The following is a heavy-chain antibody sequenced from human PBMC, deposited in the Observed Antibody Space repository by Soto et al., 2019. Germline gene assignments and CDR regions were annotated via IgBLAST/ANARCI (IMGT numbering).Heavy chain of an antibody. CDR2: ISSRSNFI. Sequence: GGSLRLSCEASGFIFGNYSMNWVRQAPGKGLEWVSSISSRSNFIYYADSLRGRVTISRDNTQNSLHLQMNSLRVEDTALYYCAKVQDYAGGSNVWGQGTAVTVSS. CDR3: AKVQDYAGGSNV. D-gene: IGHD2-8*02. CDR1: GFIFGNYS. J-gene: IGHJ6*02. V-gene: IGHV3-21*01.